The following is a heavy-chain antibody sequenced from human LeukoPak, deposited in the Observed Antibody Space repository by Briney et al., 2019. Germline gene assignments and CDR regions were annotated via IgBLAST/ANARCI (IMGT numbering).Heavy chain of an antibody. CDR2: ISYDGSNK. CDR3: AKDQGDGYNWGAFDI. CDR1: GFTFSSYG. D-gene: IGHD5-24*01. Sequence: GGSLRLSCAASGFTFSSYGMHWVRQAPGKGLEWVAVISYDGSNKYYADSVKGRFTISRDNSKNTLYPQMNSLRAEDTAVYYCAKDQGDGYNWGAFDIWDQGTMVTVSS. V-gene: IGHV3-30*18. J-gene: IGHJ3*02.